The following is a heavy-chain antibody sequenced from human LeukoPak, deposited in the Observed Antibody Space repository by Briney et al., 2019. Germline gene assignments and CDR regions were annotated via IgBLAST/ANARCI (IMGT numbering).Heavy chain of an antibody. Sequence: ASVTVSCKASGYTFTNYGISWVRQAPGQGLEWMGWISAYNGNTNYTQKLQGRVTMTTDTPTSTAYMELSSLRSEDTAVYYCARGPRWLQFNLPDYWGQGTLVTVSS. CDR2: ISAYNGNT. D-gene: IGHD5-24*01. CDR3: ARGPRWLQFNLPDY. J-gene: IGHJ4*02. V-gene: IGHV1-18*04. CDR1: GYTFTNYG.